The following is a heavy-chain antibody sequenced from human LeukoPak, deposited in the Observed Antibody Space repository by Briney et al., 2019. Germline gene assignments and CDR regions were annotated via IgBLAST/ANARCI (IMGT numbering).Heavy chain of an antibody. J-gene: IGHJ4*02. CDR1: GGSIRSLD. D-gene: IGHD4-17*01. V-gene: IGHV4-59*08. Sequence: SETLSLTCTVSGGSIRSLDWSCIRQPPGKGLEWIGYIYYSGSTNYNPSLKSRVTMSVDTSKNQFSLKLSSVTAADTAVYYCARLDYGDRFCCWGQGTLVTVSS. CDR3: ARLDYGDRFCC. CDR2: IYYSGST.